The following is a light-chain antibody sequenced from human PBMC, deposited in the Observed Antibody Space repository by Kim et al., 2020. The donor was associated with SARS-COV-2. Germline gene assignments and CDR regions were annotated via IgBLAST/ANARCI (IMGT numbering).Light chain of an antibody. CDR2: LGS. CDR1: QSLLHSNGYNY. Sequence: EIVMTQSPLSLPVTPGEPASISCRSSQSLLHSNGYNYLDWYVQKPGQSPQLLIYLGSNRASGVPDRFSGSGSGTDFTLKISRVEAEDVGVYYCMQALQTPFTFGPGTKVDIK. CDR3: MQALQTPFT. V-gene: IGKV2-28*01. J-gene: IGKJ3*01.